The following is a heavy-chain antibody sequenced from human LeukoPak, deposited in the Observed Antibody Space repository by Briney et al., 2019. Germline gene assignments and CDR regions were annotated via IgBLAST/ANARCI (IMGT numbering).Heavy chain of an antibody. Sequence: SETLSLTCTVSGGSTSGYYWNWIPKPPGKGLEWIGYIHYSGSTKYNPSLKSRVTISVDTSKNHSSLKLTSVTAADTAAYYCARMYSSSSYFDYWGQGTLVTVSS. CDR3: ARMYSSSSYFDY. V-gene: IGHV4-59*08. D-gene: IGHD6-6*01. CDR2: IHYSGST. J-gene: IGHJ4*02. CDR1: GGSTSGYY.